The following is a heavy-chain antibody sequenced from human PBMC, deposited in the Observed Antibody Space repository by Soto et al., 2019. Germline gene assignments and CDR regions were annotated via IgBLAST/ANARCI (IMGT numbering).Heavy chain of an antibody. CDR1: GFTFSGYL. Sequence: GGSLRLSCAASGFTFSGYLIHWVRQAPGKGLLWVSRINGDGSSTTYAESVKGRFTISRDNAKNTLYLQMSSLRAEDTAVYYCARAKRDCISGSCYSDYSYYCMDVWGKGTTVTVSS. CDR2: INGDGSST. V-gene: IGHV3-74*01. D-gene: IGHD2-15*01. CDR3: ARAKRDCISGSCYSDYSYYCMDV. J-gene: IGHJ6*03.